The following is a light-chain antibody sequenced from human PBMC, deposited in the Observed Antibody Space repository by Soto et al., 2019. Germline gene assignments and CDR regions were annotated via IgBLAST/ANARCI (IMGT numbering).Light chain of an antibody. CDR1: QSISLF. CDR3: HQTDSIPET. CDR2: AAS. V-gene: IGKV1-39*01. Sequence: DIQMTQSPSSLSASVGDTVTITCRASQSISLFLNWYQQKPGKAPKLLIYAASSLQSGVLTRFSGNGSATDFTLTIRSLQPEDFATYYCHQTDSIPETFGQGTKVEIK. J-gene: IGKJ1*01.